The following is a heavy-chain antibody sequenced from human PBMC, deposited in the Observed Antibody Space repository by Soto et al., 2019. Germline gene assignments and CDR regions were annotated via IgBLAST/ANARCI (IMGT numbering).Heavy chain of an antibody. J-gene: IGHJ5*02. V-gene: IGHV3-30-3*01. CDR2: ISYDGSNK. CDR3: ARESHIVLGEYNWFVP. Sequence: GGSLRLSCAASGFTFSSYPMHWARQAPGKGLEWVAVISYDGSNKYYADSVKGRFSVSRDNSKNALYLHMNSLRTEDTAVYYCARESHIVLGEYNWFVPWGQGTLVTVSS. D-gene: IGHD2-8*01. CDR1: GFTFSSYP.